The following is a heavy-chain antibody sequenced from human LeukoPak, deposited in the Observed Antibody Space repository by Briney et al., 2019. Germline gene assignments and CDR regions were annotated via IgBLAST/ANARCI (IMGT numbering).Heavy chain of an antibody. V-gene: IGHV1-18*01. Sequence: GASVKVSCKASGYTFTSYGISWVRQAPGQGLEWMGWISAYDGNTNYAQKLQGRVTMTTDTSTSTAYMELRSLRSDDTAVYYCARGDVVVVAATQSWFDPWGQGTLVTVSS. CDR1: GYTFTSYG. CDR3: ARGDVVVVAATQSWFDP. J-gene: IGHJ5*02. CDR2: ISAYDGNT. D-gene: IGHD2-15*01.